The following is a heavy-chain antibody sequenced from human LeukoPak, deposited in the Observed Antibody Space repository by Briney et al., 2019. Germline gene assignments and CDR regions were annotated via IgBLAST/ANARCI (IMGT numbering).Heavy chain of an antibody. D-gene: IGHD6-19*01. J-gene: IGHJ4*02. V-gene: IGHV1-69*04. CDR3: ARGDSNGFFDY. CDR2: IIPVLVIK. CDR1: GATFSTYA. Sequence: GASVKVSCKASGATFSTYAISWVRQAPGQGLEWMGRIIPVLVIKNYAQNFQDRVMITADKSRSTVYMELSSLESDDTAVYYCARGDSNGFFDYWGQGTLVTVSS.